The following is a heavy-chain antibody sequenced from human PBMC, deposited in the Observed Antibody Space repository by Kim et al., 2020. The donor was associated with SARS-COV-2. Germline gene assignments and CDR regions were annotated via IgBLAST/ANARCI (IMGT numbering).Heavy chain of an antibody. D-gene: IGHD3-3*01. CDR2: IYTSGST. J-gene: IGHJ6*02. V-gene: IGHV4-4*07. CDR3: ARGTIFGVVPPSGGMDV. CDR1: GGSISSYY. Sequence: SETLSLTCTVSGGSISSYYWSWIRQPAGKGLEWIGRIYTSGSTNYNPSLKSRVTMSVDTSKNQFSLKLSSVTAADTAVYYCARGTIFGVVPPSGGMDVWGQGTTVTVSS.